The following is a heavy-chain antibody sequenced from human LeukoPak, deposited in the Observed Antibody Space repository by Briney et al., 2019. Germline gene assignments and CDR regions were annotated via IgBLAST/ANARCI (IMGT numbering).Heavy chain of an antibody. CDR3: AKDGYFDWLSYFDY. CDR1: GFTFSSYA. D-gene: IGHD3-9*01. Sequence: GGSLRLSCAASGFTFSSYAMNWVRQAPGKGLEWVSAISGSGGSTYYADSVKGRFTISRDNSKNTLYLQMKSLRAEDTAVYYCAKDGYFDWLSYFDYWGQGALVTVSS. CDR2: ISGSGGST. V-gene: IGHV3-23*01. J-gene: IGHJ4*02.